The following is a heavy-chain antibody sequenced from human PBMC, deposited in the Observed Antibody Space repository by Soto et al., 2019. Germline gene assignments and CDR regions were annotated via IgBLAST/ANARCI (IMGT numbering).Heavy chain of an antibody. J-gene: IGHJ5*02. Sequence: PGGSLRLSCAASGFTFSDYYMSWIRQAPGKGLEWVSYISSSGSTIYYADSVKGRFTISRDNSKNTLYLQMNSLRADDTAVYYCAKDRTNFYVSSGYYFWFDPWGQGTLVTVS. V-gene: IGHV3-11*01. D-gene: IGHD3-22*01. CDR1: GFTFSDYY. CDR2: ISSSGSTI. CDR3: AKDRTNFYVSSGYYFWFDP.